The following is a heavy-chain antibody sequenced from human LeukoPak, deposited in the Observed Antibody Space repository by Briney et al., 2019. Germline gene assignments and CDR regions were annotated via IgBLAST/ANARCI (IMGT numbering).Heavy chain of an antibody. D-gene: IGHD3-10*01. Sequence: PSETLSLTCTVSGGSISSYSWSWIRQPPGKGLEWIGSIYYSGSTNYNPSLKSRVTISVDRSKNQFSLKLSSVTAADTAVYYCARLNYYGSGSLNWFDPWGQGTLVTVSS. CDR3: ARLNYYGSGSLNWFDP. J-gene: IGHJ5*02. CDR2: IYYSGST. CDR1: GGSISSYS. V-gene: IGHV4-59*12.